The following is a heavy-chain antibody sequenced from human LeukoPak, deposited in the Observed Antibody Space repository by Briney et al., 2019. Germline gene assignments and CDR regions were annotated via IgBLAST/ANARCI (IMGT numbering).Heavy chain of an antibody. V-gene: IGHV3-30*03. CDR1: GFTFSSYW. CDR2: ISYDGGQE. D-gene: IGHD5-12*01. CDR3: ARGTGGYSFDY. J-gene: IGHJ4*02. Sequence: GGSLRLSCVASGFTFSSYWMHWVRQAPGKGLEWVAFISYDGGQEKYADSVKGRLTVSRDNSKNTLYLQMNSLRAEDTAVYYCARGTGGYSFDYWGQGTLVTVPS.